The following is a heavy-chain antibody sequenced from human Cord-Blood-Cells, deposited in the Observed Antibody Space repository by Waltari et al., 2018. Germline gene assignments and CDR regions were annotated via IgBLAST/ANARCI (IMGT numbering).Heavy chain of an antibody. J-gene: IGHJ4*02. D-gene: IGHD2-15*01. Sequence: QVQLVESGGGVVQPGRSLRLSCAASGFTSSSYGMHWVRQAPGKGLEWVAVIWYDGSNKYYADSVKGRFTISRDNSKNTLYLQMNSLRAEDTAVYYCARDRRMGSIDYWGQGTLVTVSS. V-gene: IGHV3-33*01. CDR3: ARDRRMGSIDY. CDR2: IWYDGSNK. CDR1: GFTSSSYG.